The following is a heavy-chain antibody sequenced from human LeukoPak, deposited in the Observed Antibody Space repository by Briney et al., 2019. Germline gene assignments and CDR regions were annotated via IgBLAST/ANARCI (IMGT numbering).Heavy chain of an antibody. D-gene: IGHD6-19*01. CDR1: GFTFSNYA. CDR2: ISGSGGST. CDR3: AKPTWGDGDSSGWSAFDY. J-gene: IGHJ4*02. V-gene: IGHV3-23*01. Sequence: GGSLRLSCTASGFTFSNYAMSWVRQAPGKGLEWVSDISGSGGSTYYADSVKGRFTVSRDNSKNTLYLQVSSLRAEDTAVYYCAKPTWGDGDSSGWSAFDYWGQGNLVTVSS.